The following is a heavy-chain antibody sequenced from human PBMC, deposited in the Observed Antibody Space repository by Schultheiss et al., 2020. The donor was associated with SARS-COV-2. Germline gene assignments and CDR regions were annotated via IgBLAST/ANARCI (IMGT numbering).Heavy chain of an antibody. CDR2: ISSNGGST. D-gene: IGHD2-8*01. CDR1: GFTFSSYA. V-gene: IGHV3-64*02. Sequence: GGSLRLSCAASGFTFSSYAMHWVRQAPGKGLEYVSAISSNGGSTYYADSVKGRFTISRDNSKNTLYLQMNSLRAEDTAVYYCARGVRMVYAFDYWGQGTLVTVSS. CDR3: ARGVRMVYAFDY. J-gene: IGHJ4*02.